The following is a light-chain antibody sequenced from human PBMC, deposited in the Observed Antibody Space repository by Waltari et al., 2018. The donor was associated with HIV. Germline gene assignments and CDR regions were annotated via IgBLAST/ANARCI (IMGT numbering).Light chain of an antibody. V-gene: IGKV1-5*03. CDR2: KAS. CDR3: QQNNSYSRT. CDR1: ESISSW. Sequence: IQMTQPPPTPSASVGDRVTTTSRASESISSWLAGYQQKPEKAPTLLSYKASRLESGVPTRFSSGGARAEFTLTISSLHPDDFATYCCQQNNSYSRTFGQGTKVEIK. J-gene: IGKJ1*01.